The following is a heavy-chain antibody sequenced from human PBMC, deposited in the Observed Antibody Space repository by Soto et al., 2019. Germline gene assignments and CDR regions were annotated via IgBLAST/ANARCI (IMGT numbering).Heavy chain of an antibody. CDR3: ARDRSDSSRADSFDI. CDR1: GFTVSNTY. V-gene: IGHV3-53*01. J-gene: IGHJ3*02. D-gene: IGHD6-25*01. Sequence: EVQLVESGGGLIQPGGSLRLSCAVSGFTVSNTYMSWVRQAPGKGLEWISVIYRGLATYYADSVKGRFTISRDDSRNTHYLQMNSLTTEDTAVDFCARDRSDSSRADSFDIWGQGTMVTVSS. CDR2: IYRGLAT.